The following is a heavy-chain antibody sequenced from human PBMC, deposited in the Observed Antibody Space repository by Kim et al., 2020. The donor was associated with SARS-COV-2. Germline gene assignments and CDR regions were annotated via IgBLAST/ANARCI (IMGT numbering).Heavy chain of an antibody. CDR3: AKARATLKSRESRIAAAGTYYFDY. CDR2: ISGSGGST. CDR1: GFTFSSYA. V-gene: IGHV3-23*01. J-gene: IGHJ4*02. Sequence: GGSLRLSCAASGFTFSSYAMSWVRQAPGKGLEWVSAISGSGGSTYYADSVKGRFTISRDNSKNTLYLQMNSLRAEDTAVYYCAKARATLKSRESRIAAAGTYYFDYWGQGTLVTVSS. D-gene: IGHD6-13*01.